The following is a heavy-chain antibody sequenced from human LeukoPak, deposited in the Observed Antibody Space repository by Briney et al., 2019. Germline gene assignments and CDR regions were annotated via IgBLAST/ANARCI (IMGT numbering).Heavy chain of an antibody. J-gene: IGHJ4*02. CDR1: GGSFSHYY. V-gene: IGHV4-34*01. Sequence: SETLSLTCAVYGGSFSHYYWSWIRQPPGKGLEWIGEINHSGLTKYNPSLKSRLTISVDTSKNQFSLKLTSVTAADTAVYYCASYIMGVTTSDYWGQGTLVTVSS. D-gene: IGHD1-26*01. CDR2: INHSGLT. CDR3: ASYIMGVTTSDY.